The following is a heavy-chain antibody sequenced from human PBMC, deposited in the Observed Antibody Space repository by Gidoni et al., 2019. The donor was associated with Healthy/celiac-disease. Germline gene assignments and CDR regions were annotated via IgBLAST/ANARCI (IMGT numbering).Heavy chain of an antibody. Sequence: QLQLQESGPGLVKPSETLSLTCTVSGGSISSSSYYWGWIRQPPGKGLEWIGSIYYSGSTYYNPSLKSRVTISVDTSKNQFSLKLSSVTAADTAVYYCARHSPLGELWFGEFSGGADQNYFDYWGQGTLVTVSS. CDR2: IYYSGST. V-gene: IGHV4-39*01. D-gene: IGHD3-10*01. J-gene: IGHJ4*02. CDR1: GGSISSSSYY. CDR3: ARHSPLGELWFGEFSGGADQNYFDY.